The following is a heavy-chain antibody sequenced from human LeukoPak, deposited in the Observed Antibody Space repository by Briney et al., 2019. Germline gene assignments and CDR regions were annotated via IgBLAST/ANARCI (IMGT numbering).Heavy chain of an antibody. J-gene: IGHJ5*02. CDR3: ARHFQAWYGGWFDP. D-gene: IGHD3-10*01. CDR2: IYYSGTT. V-gene: IGHV4-39*01. CDR1: GGSISNSNYY. Sequence: SETLSLTCTVSGGSISNSNYYWGWIRQPPGKGLDWIGSIYYSGTTYYNPSLKSRVTISVDTSKNQFSLELSSVTAADTAVYYCARHFQAWYGGWFDPWGQGTLVTVSS.